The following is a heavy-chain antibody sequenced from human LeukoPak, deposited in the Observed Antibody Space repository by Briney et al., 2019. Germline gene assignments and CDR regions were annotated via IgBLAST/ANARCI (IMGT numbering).Heavy chain of an antibody. J-gene: IGHJ4*02. Sequence: SVKVSCKASGGTFSSYAISWVRQAPGQGLEWMGRIIPILGIANYAQKFQGRVTITADKSTSTAYMELSSLRSEDTAVYYCGREFCDDARCYGPDYWGQGTLVMVSS. D-gene: IGHD2-2*01. V-gene: IGHV1-69*04. CDR2: IIPILGIA. CDR3: GREFCDDARCYGPDY. CDR1: GGTFSSYA.